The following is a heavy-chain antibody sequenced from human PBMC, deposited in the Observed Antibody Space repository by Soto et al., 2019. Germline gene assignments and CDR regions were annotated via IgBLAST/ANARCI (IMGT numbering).Heavy chain of an antibody. J-gene: IGHJ3*01. CDR3: ARPASGGSRDAFDV. CDR2: IDPTDSFT. Sequence: PGESLKLSCKASGYKFTTFWLNWVRQTPGKGLEWLGRIDPTDSFTNYSPPFEGHVTISVDRSISTAYLQWNSLQASDTAIYYCARPASGGSRDAFDVWGQGTTVTVSS. D-gene: IGHD2-15*01. CDR1: GYKFTTFW. V-gene: IGHV5-10-1*01.